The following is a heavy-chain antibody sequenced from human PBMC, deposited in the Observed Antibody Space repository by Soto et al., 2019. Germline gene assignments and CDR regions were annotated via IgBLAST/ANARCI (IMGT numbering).Heavy chain of an antibody. CDR1: GYNFTSYG. Sequence: QVQLVQSGGEVKKPGASVKVSFKASGYNFTSYGISWVRQAPGQGLEWVGWISVDNGATKQAQKLHGRVTMTTDTTTSTAYMELRNLRSDDTAVYYCARRRASLLDHWGQGTLFTVAS. J-gene: IGHJ4*02. CDR3: ARRRASLLDH. CDR2: ISVDNGAT. V-gene: IGHV1-18*04.